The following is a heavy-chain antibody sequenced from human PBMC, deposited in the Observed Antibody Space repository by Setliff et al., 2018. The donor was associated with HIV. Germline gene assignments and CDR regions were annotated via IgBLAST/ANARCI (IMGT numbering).Heavy chain of an antibody. J-gene: IGHJ2*01. D-gene: IGHD3-10*01. CDR2: INQSGNT. V-gene: IGHV4-34*01. Sequence: SETLSLTCAVYGGSLSGYYWSWVRQSPGRGLEWSGEINQSGNTNFNPSLKSRLIISVDTSKGQFSLKLTSVTAADTALYYCAREGGQGYSGSGSFYHRNFDLWGRGTLVTVSS. CDR3: AREGGQGYSGSGSFYHRNFDL. CDR1: GGSLSGYY.